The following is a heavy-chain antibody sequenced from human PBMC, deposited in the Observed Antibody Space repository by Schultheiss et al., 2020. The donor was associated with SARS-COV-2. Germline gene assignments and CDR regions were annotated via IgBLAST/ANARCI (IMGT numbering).Heavy chain of an antibody. Sequence: SETLSLTCAASGGSLSSGAYTWSWIRQPPGKGLEWIGYIYHFGSTNYNPSLSSRVTISIDRSKDQFSLKLSSVTAADTAVYYCARGRASIVVVPAAYDYWGQGTLVTVSS. CDR1: GGSLSSGAYT. CDR3: ARGRASIVVVPAAYDY. CDR2: IYHFGST. D-gene: IGHD2-2*01. J-gene: IGHJ4*02. V-gene: IGHV4-30-2*01.